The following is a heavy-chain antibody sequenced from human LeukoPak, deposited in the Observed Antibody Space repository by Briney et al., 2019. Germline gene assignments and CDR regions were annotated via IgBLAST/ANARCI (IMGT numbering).Heavy chain of an antibody. CDR1: GGSISSGDYY. D-gene: IGHD6-13*01. CDR3: ARQGWSGYDSSWFDY. Sequence: ASETLSLTCTVSGGSISSGDYYWSWIRQPPGKGLEWIGYIYYSGSTYYNPSLKSRVTISVDTSKNQFSLKLGSVTAADTAVYYCARQGWSGYDSSWFDYWGQGTLVTVSS. CDR2: IYYSGST. J-gene: IGHJ4*02. V-gene: IGHV4-30-4*01.